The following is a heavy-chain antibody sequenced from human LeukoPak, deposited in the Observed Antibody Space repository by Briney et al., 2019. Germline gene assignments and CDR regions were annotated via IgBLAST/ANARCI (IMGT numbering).Heavy chain of an antibody. J-gene: IGHJ4*02. CDR2: ISYDGSNK. CDR1: GFTFSSHA. Sequence: GGSLRLSCAASGFTFSSHAMHWVRQAPGKGLEWVAVISYDGSNKYYADSVKGRFTISRDNSKNTLYLQMNSLRAEDTAVYYCARGLTGYYFDYWGQGTLVTVSS. D-gene: IGHD3-9*01. CDR3: ARGLTGYYFDY. V-gene: IGHV3-30-3*01.